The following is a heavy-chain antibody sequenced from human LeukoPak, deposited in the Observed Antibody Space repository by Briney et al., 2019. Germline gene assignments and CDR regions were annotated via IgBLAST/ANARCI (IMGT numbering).Heavy chain of an antibody. CDR3: ARGCPVAGYYDFWSGYYTFGGYYMDV. CDR2: IYYSGST. D-gene: IGHD3-3*01. J-gene: IGHJ6*03. CDR1: GGSISSGGYY. V-gene: IGHV4-31*03. Sequence: SETLSLTCTVSGGSISSGGYYWSWIRQHPGKGLEWIGYIYYSGSTYYNPSLKSRVTISVDTSKNQFSLKLSSVTAADTAVYYCARGCPVAGYYDFWSGYYTFGGYYMDVWGKGTTVTVSS.